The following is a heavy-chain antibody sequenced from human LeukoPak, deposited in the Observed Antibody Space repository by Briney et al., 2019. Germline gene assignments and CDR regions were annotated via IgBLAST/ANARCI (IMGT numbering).Heavy chain of an antibody. CDR2: IYYSGST. V-gene: IGHV4-31*11. Sequence: TLSLTCAVYGGSFSGYYWSWIRQHPGKGLEWIGYIYYSGSTYYNPSLKSRVTISVDTSKNQFSLKLSSVTAADTAVYYCARGRYSGSYYAYWGQGTLVTVSS. CDR3: ARGRYSGSYYAY. J-gene: IGHJ4*02. CDR1: GGSFSGYY. D-gene: IGHD1-26*01.